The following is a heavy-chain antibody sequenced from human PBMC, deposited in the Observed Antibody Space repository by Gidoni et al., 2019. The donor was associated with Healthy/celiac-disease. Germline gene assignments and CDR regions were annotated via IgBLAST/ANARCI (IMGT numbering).Heavy chain of an antibody. CDR2: ISAYNGNT. V-gene: IGHV1-18*01. CDR1: GYTFTSYG. Sequence: QVQLVQTGAEVKKPGASVKVSCKASGYTFTSYGISWVRQAAGQGLEWMGWISAYNGNTNYAQKLQGRVTMTTDTSTSTAYMELRSLRSDDTAVYYCARDAYCSGGSCYSGRDYWGQGTLVTVSS. J-gene: IGHJ4*02. CDR3: ARDAYCSGGSCYSGRDY. D-gene: IGHD2-15*01.